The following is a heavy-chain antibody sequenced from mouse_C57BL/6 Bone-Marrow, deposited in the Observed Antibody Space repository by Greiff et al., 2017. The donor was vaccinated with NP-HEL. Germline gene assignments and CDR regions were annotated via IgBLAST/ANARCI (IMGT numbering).Heavy chain of an antibody. D-gene: IGHD1-1*01. CDR1: GFTFTDYY. J-gene: IGHJ1*03. V-gene: IGHV7-3*01. CDR3: ARYKYYYGSSCLYWYFDV. Sequence: EVKLQEPGGGLVQPGGSLSLSCAASGFTFTDYYMSWVRQPPGKALEWLGFIRNKANGYTTEYSASVKGRFTISRDNSQSILYLQMNALRAEDSATYYGARYKYYYGSSCLYWYFDVWGTGTTVTVSS. CDR2: IRNKANGYTT.